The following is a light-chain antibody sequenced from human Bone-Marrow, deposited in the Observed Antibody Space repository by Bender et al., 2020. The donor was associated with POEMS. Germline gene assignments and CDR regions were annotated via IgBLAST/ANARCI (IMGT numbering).Light chain of an antibody. CDR1: SGHSRYD. CDR2: LNSDGSH. J-gene: IGLJ2*01. Sequence: VLTQPPSASASLGASVKLTCSLSSGHSRYDIVWHQQQSEKGPRYLMKLNSDGSHSKGDGIPDRFSGSSSGAERYLTISSLQSEDEADYYCQTWTTGIVVFGGGTKLTVL. CDR3: QTWTTGIVV. V-gene: IGLV4-69*01.